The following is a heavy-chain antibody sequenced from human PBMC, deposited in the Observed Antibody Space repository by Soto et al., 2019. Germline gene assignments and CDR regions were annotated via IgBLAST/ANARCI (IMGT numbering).Heavy chain of an antibody. D-gene: IGHD2-15*01. J-gene: IGHJ1*01. CDR3: AKGVVVATTDFQH. V-gene: IGHV3-30*18. CDR2: ISYDGSDK. Sequence: QVQLVESGGGVVQPGRSLRLSCAASGFTFSSYGMHWVRQAPGKGLEWVAVISYDGSDKYYADSVKGRFTISRDNSDNTLDLQMDCLRAEDTAVYYCAKGVVVATTDFQHWGQGTLVTVSS. CDR1: GFTFSSYG.